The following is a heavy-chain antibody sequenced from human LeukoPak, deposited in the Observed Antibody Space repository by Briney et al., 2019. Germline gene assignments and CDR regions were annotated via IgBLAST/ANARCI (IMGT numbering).Heavy chain of an antibody. CDR3: ARAYEYGWFDP. CDR1: GYSFTGHY. J-gene: IGHJ5*02. D-gene: IGHD4/OR15-4a*01. CDR2: INPKTGDK. V-gene: IGHV1-2*02. Sequence: GASVKVSCKASGYSFTGHYLHWVRQAPGQGLEWMGWINPKTGDKTNAQKFQGRVTMTWDTSITTAYMELSSLRSDDTAVYYCARAYEYGWFDPWGQGTQVTVSS.